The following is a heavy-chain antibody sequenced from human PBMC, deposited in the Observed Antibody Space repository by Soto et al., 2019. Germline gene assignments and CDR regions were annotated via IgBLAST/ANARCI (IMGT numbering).Heavy chain of an antibody. Sequence: GGSLRLSCAASGFTFSSYDMHWVRQATGKGLEWVSAIGTAGDTYYPGSVKGRFTISRENAKNSLYLQMNSLRAEDTAVYYCARDRSSSWYDYWGQGTLVTVSS. D-gene: IGHD6-13*01. V-gene: IGHV3-13*01. CDR2: IGTAGDT. CDR1: GFTFSSYD. CDR3: ARDRSSSWYDY. J-gene: IGHJ4*02.